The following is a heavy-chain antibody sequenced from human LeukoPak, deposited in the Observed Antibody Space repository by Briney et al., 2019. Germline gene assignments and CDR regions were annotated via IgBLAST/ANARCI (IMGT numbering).Heavy chain of an antibody. CDR1: GYTFTSYY. D-gene: IGHD3-10*01. V-gene: IGHV1-46*01. CDR3: ARGSRYGSGTHAFDI. Sequence: ASVTVSCTASGYTFTSYYMHWVRQAPGQGLERRGIINPSGGSTSYAQKFQGRVTLTRDTSTSTGYMELSSLRSEDTPVYYCARGSRYGSGTHAFDIWGQGTMVTVSS. CDR2: INPSGGST. J-gene: IGHJ3*02.